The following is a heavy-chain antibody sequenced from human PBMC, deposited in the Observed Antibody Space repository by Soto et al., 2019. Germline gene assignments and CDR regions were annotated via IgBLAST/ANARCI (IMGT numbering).Heavy chain of an antibody. CDR3: VRGTSAWSGKDY. J-gene: IGHJ4*02. Sequence: EVQLVESGGGLVQPGGSLRLSCTASGFTFSHHWMHWVRQAPGKGLIWVSRIHVGGSFTDYADSVKGRFTISRDDAKKTLILQMNNLRAEDTAVYYCVRGTSAWSGKDYWGQGTLVTVSS. V-gene: IGHV3-74*01. CDR2: IHVGGSFT. CDR1: GFTFSHHW. D-gene: IGHD3-3*01.